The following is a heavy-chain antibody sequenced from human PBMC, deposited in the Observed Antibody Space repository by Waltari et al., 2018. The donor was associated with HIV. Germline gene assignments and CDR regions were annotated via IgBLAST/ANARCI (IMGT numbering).Heavy chain of an antibody. CDR2: IYYSGST. CDR1: VASISSYY. J-gene: IGHJ4*02. D-gene: IGHD3-16*01. Sequence: QVQLRESGPGLVKPSETLSLTGTVPVASISSYYWSWIRQPPGKGLEWIGYIYYSGSTNYNPSLKSRVTISVDTSKNQFSLKLSSVTAADTAVYYCAIKVGGVHYWGQGTLVTVSS. CDR3: AIKVGGVHY. V-gene: IGHV4-59*01.